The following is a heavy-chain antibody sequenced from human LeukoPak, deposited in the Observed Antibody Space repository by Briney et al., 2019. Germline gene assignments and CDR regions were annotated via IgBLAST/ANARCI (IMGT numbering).Heavy chain of an antibody. D-gene: IGHD3-22*01. CDR1: GFTFSSYG. CDR3: ARGMVYDSSGYMYYFDY. Sequence: PGGSLRLSCAASGFTFSSYGMHWVRQAPGKGLEGVAVISYDGSNKYYADSVKGRFTISRDNSKNTLYLQMNSLRAEDTAVYYCARGMVYDSSGYMYYFDYWGQGTLVTVSS. CDR2: ISYDGSNK. J-gene: IGHJ4*02. V-gene: IGHV3-30*03.